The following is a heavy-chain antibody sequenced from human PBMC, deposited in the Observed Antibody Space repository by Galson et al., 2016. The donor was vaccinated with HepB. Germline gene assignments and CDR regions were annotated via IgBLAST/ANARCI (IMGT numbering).Heavy chain of an antibody. CDR2: ISYSNAV. Sequence: SLRLSYAASGFAFSRYEFNWVRQAPGKGLEWVSHISYSNAVSYAASVKGRFTISRDNDGDSLFLEMRGLRVEDTAVYYCVRGMSNSWYAYKRSYYYSMELWGRGTSIIVSS. J-gene: IGHJ6*02. CDR1: GFAFSRYE. V-gene: IGHV3-48*03. CDR3: VRGMSNSWYAYKRSYYYSMEL. D-gene: IGHD6-13*01.